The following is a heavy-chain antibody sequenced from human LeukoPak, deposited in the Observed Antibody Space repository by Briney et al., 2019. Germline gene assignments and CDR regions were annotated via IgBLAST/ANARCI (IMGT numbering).Heavy chain of an antibody. D-gene: IGHD2-15*01. Sequence: GASVKVSCKASGYTFTGYYMHWVRQAPGQGLEWMGWINPNSGGTNYAQKFQGRVTMTRDTSISTAYMELSRLRSDNTAVYYCARSYCSGGSCYSTRWFDPWAREPWSPSPQ. CDR3: ARSYCSGGSCYSTRWFDP. J-gene: IGHJ5*02. CDR2: INPNSGGT. V-gene: IGHV1-2*02. CDR1: GYTFTGYY.